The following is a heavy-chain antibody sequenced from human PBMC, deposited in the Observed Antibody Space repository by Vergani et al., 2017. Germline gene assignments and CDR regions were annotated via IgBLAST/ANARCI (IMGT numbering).Heavy chain of an antibody. D-gene: IGHD2-15*01. CDR1: GFTFSSYG. Sequence: QVQLVESGGGVVQPGRSLRLSCAASGFTFSSYGMHWVRQAPGKGLEWVAVIWYDGSNKYYADSVKGRFTISRDNSKNTLYLQMNSLRAEDTAVYYCARDDIGKYKLGDCSGGSCYGGGNDMDVWGQGTTVTVSS. V-gene: IGHV3-33*01. CDR3: ARDDIGKYKLGDCSGGSCYGGGNDMDV. CDR2: IWYDGSNK. J-gene: IGHJ6*02.